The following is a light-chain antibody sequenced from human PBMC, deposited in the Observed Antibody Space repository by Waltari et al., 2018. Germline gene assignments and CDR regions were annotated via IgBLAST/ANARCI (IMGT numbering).Light chain of an antibody. J-gene: IGKJ1*01. CDR3: QQYNNWPPGT. CDR1: QTIGRS. V-gene: IGKV3-15*01. CDR2: GAS. Sequence: ETVVTQSPATLSVSPGERATLSCKTSQTIGRSVAWYQQKPGQAPRLVIYGASIRATGIPARFSGSGSETEFALTISGLQSEDFAVYYCQQYNNWPPGTFGQGTKVEI.